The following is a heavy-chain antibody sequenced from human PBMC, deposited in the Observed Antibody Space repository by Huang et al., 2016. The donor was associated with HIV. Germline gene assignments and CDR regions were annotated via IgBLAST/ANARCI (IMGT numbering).Heavy chain of an antibody. D-gene: IGHD7-27*01. CDR1: GFTFRSYW. CDR2: INGEGSST. CDR3: ARGTRLTGLWYFDL. Sequence: EVQLVESGGGLVQPGGSLRLSCAASGFTFRSYWMHWVRQAPGKGRGWVQRINGEGSSTNSADSVKGRFTISRDNAKNTLYVQVNSLRAEDTAVYYCARGTRLTGLWYFDLWGRGTLVIVSS. J-gene: IGHJ2*01. V-gene: IGHV3-74*01.